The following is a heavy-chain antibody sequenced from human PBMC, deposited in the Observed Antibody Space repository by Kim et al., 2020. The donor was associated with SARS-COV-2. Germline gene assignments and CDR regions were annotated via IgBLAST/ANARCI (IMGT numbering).Heavy chain of an antibody. CDR3: ARDPFYYYDSSGSPGYFDL. D-gene: IGHD3-22*01. CDR2: ISGDGGST. V-gene: IGHV3-43*02. Sequence: GGSLRLSCAASGFTFDDYAMHWVRQAPGKGLEWVSLISGDGGSTYYADSVKGRFTISRDNSKNSLYLQMNSLRTEDTALYYCARDPFYYYDSSGSPGYFDLWGRGTLVTVSS. CDR1: GFTFDDYA. J-gene: IGHJ2*01.